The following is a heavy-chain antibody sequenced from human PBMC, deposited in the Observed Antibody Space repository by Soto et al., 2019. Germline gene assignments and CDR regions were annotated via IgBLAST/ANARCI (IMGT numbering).Heavy chain of an antibody. CDR3: ARYGGSYLSAYFYGMDV. CDR1: GFTFSDYY. V-gene: IGHV3-11*06. CDR2: ISTVSSAT. J-gene: IGHJ6*02. Sequence: QVQLVESGGGLVKPGGSLRLSCAASGFTFSDYYMTWIRQAPGKGLEWVSFISTVSSATNYADSVKGRFTISRDNAKNLVYLQMESLIAEDTAVYYCARYGGSYLSAYFYGMDVWGQGATVTVSS. D-gene: IGHD1-26*01.